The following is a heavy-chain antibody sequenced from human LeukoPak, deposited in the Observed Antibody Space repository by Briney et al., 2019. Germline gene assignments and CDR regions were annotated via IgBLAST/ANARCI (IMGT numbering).Heavy chain of an antibody. CDR3: ARHPFARGYCSSTSCSNWFDP. V-gene: IGHV4-39*01. Sequence: SETLSLTCTVSGGSISSSSYYWGWIRQPPGKGLEWIGSIYYSGSTHYNPSLKSRVTISVDTSKNQFSLKLSSVTAADTAVYYCARHPFARGYCSSTSCSNWFDPWGQGTLVTVSS. D-gene: IGHD2-2*01. J-gene: IGHJ5*02. CDR2: IYYSGST. CDR1: GGSISSSSYY.